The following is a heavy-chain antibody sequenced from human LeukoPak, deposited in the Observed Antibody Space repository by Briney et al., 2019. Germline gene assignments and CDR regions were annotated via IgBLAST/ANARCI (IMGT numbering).Heavy chain of an antibody. Sequence: SETLSLTCTVSGYSISSGYYWGWIRQPPGKGLEWIGSIYHSGSTNYNPSLKSRVTISVDTSKNQFSLKLSSVTAADTAVYYCAIRGFVQLERRSWFDPWGQGTLVTVSS. J-gene: IGHJ5*02. CDR3: AIRGFVQLERRSWFDP. CDR2: IYHSGST. D-gene: IGHD1-1*01. V-gene: IGHV4-38-2*02. CDR1: GYSISSGYY.